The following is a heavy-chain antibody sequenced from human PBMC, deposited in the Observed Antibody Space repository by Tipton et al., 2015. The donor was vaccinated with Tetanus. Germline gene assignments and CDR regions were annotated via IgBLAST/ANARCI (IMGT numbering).Heavy chain of an antibody. CDR3: ARRGEARANWFDS. CDR1: GFSFRDFG. CDR2: ISYSSTSI. Sequence: SLRLSCEGSGFSFRDFGMNWVRQAPGKGLEWISYISYSSTSIYYADSVKSRFAVSRDNAKNSLYLQMNTLTDDDTAVYYCARRGEARANWFDSWGQGTLVSVSS. J-gene: IGHJ5*01. V-gene: IGHV3-48*02.